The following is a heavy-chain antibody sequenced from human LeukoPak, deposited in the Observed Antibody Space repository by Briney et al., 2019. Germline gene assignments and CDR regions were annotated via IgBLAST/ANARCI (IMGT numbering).Heavy chain of an antibody. CDR1: GGSISSGDYY. V-gene: IGHV4-30-4*01. J-gene: IGHJ4*02. Sequence: SQTLSLTCTVSGGSISSGDYYWNWIRQPPGKALEWIGYIYYSGSTYYNPSLKSRVTISLDTSKNQFSLKLSSVTAADTAVYYCARDPDGYYFDYWAREPWSPSPQ. CDR2: IYYSGST. CDR3: ARDPDGYYFDY. D-gene: IGHD2-21*02.